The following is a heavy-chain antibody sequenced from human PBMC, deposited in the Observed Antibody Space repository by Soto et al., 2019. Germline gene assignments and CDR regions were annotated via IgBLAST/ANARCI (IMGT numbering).Heavy chain of an antibody. CDR3: VKEGTAYPGALDDAFDL. J-gene: IGHJ3*01. CDR1: GFTVSSNY. D-gene: IGHD3-16*01. V-gene: IGHV3-53*01. CDR2: IYSGGST. Sequence: GGSLRLSCAASGFTVSSNYMSWVRQAPGKGLEWVSVIYSGGSTYYADSVKGRFTISRDNSKNTLYLQMNSLRAEDTAIYFCVKEGTAYPGALDDAFDLWGPGTMVTVSS.